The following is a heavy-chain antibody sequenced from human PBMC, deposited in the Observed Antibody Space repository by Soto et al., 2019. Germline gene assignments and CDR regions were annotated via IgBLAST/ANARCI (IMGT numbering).Heavy chain of an antibody. CDR3: AKDTYIMVGVTHIDF. J-gene: IGHJ4*02. CDR2: ISWNGDSS. CDR1: GFSFDDYA. Sequence: EVHLVESGGGLVQPGRSLRLSCVASGFSFDDYAMHWVRQAPGKGLEWVSGISWNGDSSGYADAVKGRFTISRDNAKNSLFLQMNSLRADDTALYFCAKDTYIMVGVTHIDFWGRGTLVTVSS. V-gene: IGHV3-9*01. D-gene: IGHD1-26*01.